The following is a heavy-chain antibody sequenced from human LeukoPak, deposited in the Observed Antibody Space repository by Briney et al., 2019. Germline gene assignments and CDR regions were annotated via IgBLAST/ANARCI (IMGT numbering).Heavy chain of an antibody. V-gene: IGHV3-30*18. CDR1: GFPFCSYV. J-gene: IGHJ4*02. CDR2: ISYDGSNK. CDR3: AKDPLYYDIFTGPDY. D-gene: IGHD3-9*01. Sequence: PGGSLTHTCAASGFPFCSYVGHWVRQAPGKGLEWVAVISYDGSNKYYADSVKVRFTISRDNSKNTLYMQMNSVRDEDTAVYYCAKDPLYYDIFTGPDYWGQGTLVTVSS.